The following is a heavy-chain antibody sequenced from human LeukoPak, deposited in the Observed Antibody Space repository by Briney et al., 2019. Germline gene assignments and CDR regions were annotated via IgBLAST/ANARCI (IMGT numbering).Heavy chain of an antibody. V-gene: IGHV3-23*01. CDR3: AKAPVEQWLGQDY. D-gene: IGHD6-19*01. Sequence: PGGSLRLSCAASGFTFSSYAMSWVRQAPGKGLEWVSAISGSGGSTYYADSVKGRFTISRDNSKNTPYLQMNSLRAEDTAVYYCAKAPVEQWLGQDYWGQGTLVTVSS. CDR1: GFTFSSYA. CDR2: ISGSGGST. J-gene: IGHJ4*02.